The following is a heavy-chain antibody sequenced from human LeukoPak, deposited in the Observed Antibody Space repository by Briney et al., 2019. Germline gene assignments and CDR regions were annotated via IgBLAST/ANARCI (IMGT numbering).Heavy chain of an antibody. CDR3: ARDPGMGIAAADY. CDR1: GFTFSSYA. CDR2: ISYDGSNK. V-gene: IGHV3-30-3*01. D-gene: IGHD6-13*01. J-gene: IGHJ4*02. Sequence: GGSLRLSCAASGFTFSSYAMHWVRQAPGKGLEWVAVISYDGSNKYYADSVKGRFTVSRDNAQNSLYLQMNSLRAEDTAVYYCARDPGMGIAAADYWGQGTLVTVSS.